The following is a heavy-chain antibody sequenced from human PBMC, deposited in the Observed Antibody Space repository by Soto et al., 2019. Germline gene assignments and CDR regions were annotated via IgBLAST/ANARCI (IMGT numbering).Heavy chain of an antibody. Sequence: QITLKESGPTLVKPTQTLTLTCTFSGFSLSTSGVGVGCIRQPPGKAREGLALIYWDDDKRYSPSLKSRLTYTKDTSKNQVVLTMTNMDPVDTATYYCAHSLYDYVWGTNWFDPWGQGTLVTVSS. CDR3: AHSLYDYVWGTNWFDP. J-gene: IGHJ5*02. CDR1: GFSLSTSGVG. CDR2: IYWDDDK. V-gene: IGHV2-5*02. D-gene: IGHD3-16*01.